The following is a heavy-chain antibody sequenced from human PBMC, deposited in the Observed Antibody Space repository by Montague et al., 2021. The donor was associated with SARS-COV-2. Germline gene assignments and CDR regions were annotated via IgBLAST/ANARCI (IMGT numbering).Heavy chain of an antibody. J-gene: IGHJ5*02. Sequence: SETLSLTCAVYGGSFSGNYWSWIRQPPGKGLEWIGEINHSGSTNYNPSLKSRVTISVDTSKNQFSLKLSSVTAADTAVYYCARERYSFSLTRGSTWFDPWGQGTLVIVSS. D-gene: IGHD3-9*01. CDR2: INHSGST. CDR1: GGSFSGNY. CDR3: ARERYSFSLTRGSTWFDP. V-gene: IGHV4-34*01.